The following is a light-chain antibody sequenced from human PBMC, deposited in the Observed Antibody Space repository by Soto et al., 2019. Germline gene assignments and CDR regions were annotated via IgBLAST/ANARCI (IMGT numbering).Light chain of an antibody. CDR2: GAS. J-gene: IGKJ1*01. CDR1: QSIRYW. CDR3: QHYNAFPWP. V-gene: IGKV1-5*01. Sequence: DIQMTQSPSTLSASVGDRVTITCRASQSIRYWLAWYQDKPGKAPKLLIYGASSLESGVPSRFSGSGSGTEFTLTIGGLQPDDFAPYYCQHYNAFPWPFGQGTKVEIK.